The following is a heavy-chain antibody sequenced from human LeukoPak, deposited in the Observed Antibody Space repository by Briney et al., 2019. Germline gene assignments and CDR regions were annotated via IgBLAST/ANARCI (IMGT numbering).Heavy chain of an antibody. V-gene: IGHV3-23*01. Sequence: GGSLRLSCAASGXTFRSYAMSWVRQVPGKGLEWVSAICGSGDSTYYSDSVNGRFTISRDNSKNTLYLQMNSLRAEGTALYYCAREGGYCSGGSCYSGYFDNWGQGTLVTVSS. CDR1: GXTFRSYA. CDR3: AREGGYCSGGSCYSGYFDN. CDR2: ICGSGDST. J-gene: IGHJ4*02. D-gene: IGHD2-15*01.